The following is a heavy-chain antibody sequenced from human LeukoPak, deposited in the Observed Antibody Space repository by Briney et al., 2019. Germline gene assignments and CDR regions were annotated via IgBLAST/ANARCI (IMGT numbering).Heavy chain of an antibody. J-gene: IGHJ3*02. CDR2: IYTSGST. V-gene: IGHV4-61*02. Sequence: SETLSLTCTVSGGSISSGSYYWSWIRQPAGKGLEWIGRIYTSGSTNYNPSLKSRVTISVDTSKNQFSLKLSSVTAADTAVYYCARERAARLVSAFDIWGQGTMVTVSS. CDR1: GGSISSGSYY. D-gene: IGHD6-6*01. CDR3: ARERAARLVSAFDI.